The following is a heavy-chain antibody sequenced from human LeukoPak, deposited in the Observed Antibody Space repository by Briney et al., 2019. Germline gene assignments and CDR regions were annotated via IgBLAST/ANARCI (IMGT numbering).Heavy chain of an antibody. Sequence: SVKVSCKASGGTFSSYAISRVRQAPGQGLEWMGRIIPILGIANYAQKFQGRVTITADKSTSTAYMELSSLRSEDTAVYYCAYHDYSNYGGNWFDSWGQGTLVTVSS. CDR2: IIPILGIA. CDR3: AYHDYSNYGGNWFDS. CDR1: GGTFSSYA. V-gene: IGHV1-69*04. J-gene: IGHJ5*01. D-gene: IGHD4-11*01.